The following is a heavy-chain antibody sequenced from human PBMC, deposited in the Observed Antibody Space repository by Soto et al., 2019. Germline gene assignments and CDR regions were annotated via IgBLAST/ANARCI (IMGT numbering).Heavy chain of an antibody. CDR2: ITESGRNT. J-gene: IGHJ6*02. Sequence: EVQLLESGGGLVQPGGSLRLSCAASGFTFGSFSMTWVRQAPGKGLEWVAAITESGRNTYYADSVKGRFTVSRDNSKSTLYLQMNSLRADDTAVYYCSNRPRYYNMDVWGQGTTVTVSS. CDR1: GFTFGSFS. CDR3: SNRPRYYNMDV. V-gene: IGHV3-23*01.